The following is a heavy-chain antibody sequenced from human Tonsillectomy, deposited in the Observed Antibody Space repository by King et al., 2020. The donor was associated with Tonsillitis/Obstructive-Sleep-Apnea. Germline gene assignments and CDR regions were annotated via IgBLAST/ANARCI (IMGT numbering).Heavy chain of an antibody. CDR3: ASGGIAAYYYGLDV. Sequence: VQLVESGGGLVHPGESLRLPCAASGFTFSDHYMVWARQAPGKGLEGVGRTKNNANSYTTEYAASVKGRFTISRDDSENSLYLQMNSLKTEDTAVYYCASGGIAAYYYGLDVWGQGTTVTVSS. CDR2: TKNNANSYTT. V-gene: IGHV3-72*01. D-gene: IGHD6-13*01. CDR1: GFTFSDHY. J-gene: IGHJ6*02.